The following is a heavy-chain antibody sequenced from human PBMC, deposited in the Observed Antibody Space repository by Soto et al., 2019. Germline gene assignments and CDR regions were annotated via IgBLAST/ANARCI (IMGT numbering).Heavy chain of an antibody. V-gene: IGHV1-2*02. CDR1: GYTFTGYY. J-gene: IGHJ4*02. D-gene: IGHD3-16*02. CDR2: INPNSGGT. CDR3: ARVEGYVWGSYPIDY. Sequence: GASVKVSCKASGYTFTGYYMHWVRQALGQGLEWMGWINPNSGGTNYAQKFQGRVTMTRDTSISTAYMELSRLRSDDTAVYYCARVEGYVWGSYPIDYWGQGTLVTVSS.